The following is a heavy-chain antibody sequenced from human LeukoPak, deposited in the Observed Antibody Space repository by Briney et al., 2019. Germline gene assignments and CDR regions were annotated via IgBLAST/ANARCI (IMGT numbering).Heavy chain of an antibody. D-gene: IGHD1-26*01. J-gene: IGHJ4*02. Sequence: SETLSLTCAVYGGSFSGYYWSWIRQPPGKGLEWIGEINHSGSTNYNPSLKSRVTISVDTSKNQFSLKLSSVTAADTAVYYCARLRGDYWGQGTLVTASS. V-gene: IGHV4-34*01. CDR3: ARLRGDY. CDR1: GGSFSGYY. CDR2: INHSGST.